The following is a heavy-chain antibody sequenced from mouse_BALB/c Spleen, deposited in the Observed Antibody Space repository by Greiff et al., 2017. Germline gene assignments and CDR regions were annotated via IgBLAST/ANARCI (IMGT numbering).Heavy chain of an antibody. V-gene: IGHV3-2*02. CDR3: ARLLWRYAMDY. CDR1: GYSITSDYA. CDR2: ISYSGST. Sequence: DVHLVESGPGLVKPSQSLSLTCTVTGYSITSDYAWNWIRQFPGNKLEWMGYISYSGSTSYNPSLKSRISITRDTSKNQFFLQLNSVTTEDTATYYCARLLWRYAMDYWGQGTSVTVSS. D-gene: IGHD2-1*01. J-gene: IGHJ4*01.